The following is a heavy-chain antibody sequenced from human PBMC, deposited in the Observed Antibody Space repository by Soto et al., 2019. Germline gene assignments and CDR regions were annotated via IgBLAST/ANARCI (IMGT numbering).Heavy chain of an antibody. J-gene: IGHJ4*02. Sequence: SETLSLTCAVSCGSISSGHYPWTWIRQPPGKGLEWIGYIYPGGNTYYSPSLKSRVTIALDTSKSLVSLRLNSVTAADTAVYYCARLVGVATSPWGQGTLVTVSS. CDR3: ARLVGVATSP. D-gene: IGHD2-21*01. CDR2: IYPGGNT. V-gene: IGHV4-30-2*01. CDR1: CGSISSGHYP.